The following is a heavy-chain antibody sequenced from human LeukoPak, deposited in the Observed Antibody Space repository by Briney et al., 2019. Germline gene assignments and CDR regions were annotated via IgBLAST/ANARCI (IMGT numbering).Heavy chain of an antibody. CDR1: GYSFTSHY. CDR2: INPSGSST. Sequence: ASVKVSCKASGYSFTSHYMHWVRQAPGQGLEWMGLINPSGSSTFYAQKFQGRVTMTRDMSTTTDYMELNSLRSEDTAVYYCARDNSVGDIAWWFDPWGQGTLVTVSS. D-gene: IGHD3-16*02. V-gene: IGHV1-46*01. CDR3: ARDNSVGDIAWWFDP. J-gene: IGHJ5*02.